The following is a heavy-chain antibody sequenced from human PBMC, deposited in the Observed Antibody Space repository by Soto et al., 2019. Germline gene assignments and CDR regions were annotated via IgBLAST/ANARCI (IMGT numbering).Heavy chain of an antibody. Sequence: EVQLLKSGGGLVQPGGSLRLSCAASGFTFSSYAMSWVRQAPGKGLEWVSAISGSGGSTYYADSVKGRFTISRDNSKNTLYLQMNSLRAEDTAVYYCAKQDYDFWSGYLSYYFDYWGQGTLVTVSS. CDR1: GFTFSSYA. CDR3: AKQDYDFWSGYLSYYFDY. CDR2: ISGSGGST. D-gene: IGHD3-3*01. J-gene: IGHJ4*02. V-gene: IGHV3-23*01.